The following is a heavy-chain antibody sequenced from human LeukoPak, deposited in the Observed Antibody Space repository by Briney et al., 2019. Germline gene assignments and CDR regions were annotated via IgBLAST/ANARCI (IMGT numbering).Heavy chain of an antibody. Sequence: GGSLRLSCAASGFTVSSNYMSWVRQAPGKGLEWVSVIYSGGSTYYADSVKGRFTISRDNSKNTLYLQMNSLRAEDTAVYYCARALALRWSPSYFDYWGQGALVTVSS. V-gene: IGHV3-66*01. CDR3: ARALALRWSPSYFDY. D-gene: IGHD4-23*01. CDR2: IYSGGST. CDR1: GFTVSSNY. J-gene: IGHJ4*02.